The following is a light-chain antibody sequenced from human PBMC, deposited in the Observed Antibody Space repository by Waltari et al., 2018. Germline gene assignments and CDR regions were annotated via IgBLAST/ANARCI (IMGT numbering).Light chain of an antibody. CDR1: QSISSW. CDR3: QQYNSYSWWT. Sequence: DIQMTQSPSTLSASVGDRVTITCRASQSISSWLAWYQQKPGKAPKLLIYKASSLESGVPSRFSGSGSGTEFTLPISSLQPDDFATYYCQQYNSYSWWTFGQGTKVEIK. V-gene: IGKV1-5*03. J-gene: IGKJ1*01. CDR2: KAS.